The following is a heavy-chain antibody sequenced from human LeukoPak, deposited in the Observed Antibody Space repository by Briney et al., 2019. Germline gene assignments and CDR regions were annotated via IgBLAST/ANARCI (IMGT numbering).Heavy chain of an antibody. CDR1: GFTFSSYS. D-gene: IGHD2-2*01. CDR3: ARAPLYCSSTSCYPLYAFDI. J-gene: IGHJ3*02. CDR2: ISSSSSTI. Sequence: GGSLRLSCAASGFTFSSYSMNWVRQAPGKGLEWVSYISSSSSTIYYADSVKGRFTISRDNAKNSLYLQMNSPRAEDTAVYYCARAPLYCSSTSCYPLYAFDIWGQGTMVTVSS. V-gene: IGHV3-48*01.